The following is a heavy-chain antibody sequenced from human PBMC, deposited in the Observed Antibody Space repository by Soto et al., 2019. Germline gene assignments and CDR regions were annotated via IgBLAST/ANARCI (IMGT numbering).Heavy chain of an antibody. CDR3: ATLDTGHS. Sequence: EVQLVESGGGLVKPGGSLRLSCAASGFAFSSYSMNWVRQAPGKGLEWVSSISSSTTYTYYADSVKGRFTISRDNAKNSVYLQMNSLRAEDTAVYYCATLDTGHSWGQGTLVTVSS. J-gene: IGHJ4*02. V-gene: IGHV3-21*02. D-gene: IGHD5-18*01. CDR1: GFAFSSYS. CDR2: ISSSTTYT.